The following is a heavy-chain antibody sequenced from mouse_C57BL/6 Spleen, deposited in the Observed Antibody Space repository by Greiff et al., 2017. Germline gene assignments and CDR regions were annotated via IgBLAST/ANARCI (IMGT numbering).Heavy chain of an antibody. CDR1: GFTFSSYT. V-gene: IGHV5-9*01. CDR2: ISGGGGNT. D-gene: IGHD2-2*01. CDR3: ARQGGYDV. J-gene: IGHJ1*03. Sequence: EVLLVESGGGLVKPGGSLKLSCAASGFTFSSYTMSWVRQTPEKRLEWVATISGGGGNTYYPDSVKGRFTISRDNAKNTLYLQMSSLRSEDAALYCGARQGGYDVWGTGTTVTVSS.